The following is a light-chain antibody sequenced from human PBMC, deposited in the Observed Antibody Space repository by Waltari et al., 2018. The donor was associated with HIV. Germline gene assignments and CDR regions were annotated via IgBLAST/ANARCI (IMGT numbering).Light chain of an antibody. V-gene: IGLV3-21*02. Sequence: YVLTQLPSVSVAPGQTARITCGGNNIGTKSVHWYQKKPGQAPVLVVYESSDRPSGFPERVSGSNSGNTATLTISRVEAGDEADYYCQVWDSTSDHPGVFGGGTKLTVL. CDR2: ESS. J-gene: IGLJ2*01. CDR1: NIGTKS. CDR3: QVWDSTSDHPGV.